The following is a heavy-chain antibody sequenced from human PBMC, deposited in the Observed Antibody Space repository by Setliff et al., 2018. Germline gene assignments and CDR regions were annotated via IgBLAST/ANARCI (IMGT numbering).Heavy chain of an antibody. J-gene: IGHJ6*04. CDR1: GFTFNKHW. D-gene: IGHD2-21*01. Sequence: PGGSLRLSCTASGFTFNKHWMTWVRQAPGKGLEWVANIKQDGSEEYYVDSVRGRFTISRDNAHNSLYLQMNNLRVEDTAVYYCTTRYHNPGDGYMAVFDVWGKGTAVTVSS. CDR2: IKQDGSEE. V-gene: IGHV3-7*03. CDR3: TTRYHNPGDGYMAVFDV.